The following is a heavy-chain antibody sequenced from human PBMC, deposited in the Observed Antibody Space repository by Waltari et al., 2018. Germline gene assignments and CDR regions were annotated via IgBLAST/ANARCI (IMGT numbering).Heavy chain of an antibody. CDR2: INPNSGGT. D-gene: IGHD1-7*01. CDR1: GYTFTGYH. J-gene: IGHJ4*02. V-gene: IGHV1-2*02. CDR3: ARGLRYNWNYGDY. Sequence: GQLVQAGAEVKKPGASVKGSCKASGYTFTGYHMHWVRQAPGQGLEWMGWINPNSGGTNYAQKFQGRVTMTRDTSISTAYMELSRLRSDDTAVYYCARGLRYNWNYGDYWGQGTLVTVSS.